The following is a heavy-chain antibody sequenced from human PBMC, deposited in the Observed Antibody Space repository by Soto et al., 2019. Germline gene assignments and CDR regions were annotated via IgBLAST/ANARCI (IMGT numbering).Heavy chain of an antibody. CDR1: GYTFTSYA. J-gene: IGHJ4*02. D-gene: IGHD3-22*01. V-gene: IGHV1-3*01. Sequence: ASVKVSCKASGYTFTSYAMHWVRQAPGQRLEWMGWINAGNGNTKYSQKFQGRVTITRDTSASTAYMELSSLRSEDTAVYYCASLGGQQLVESIKHYYDSSGSGIDYWGQGTLVTVSS. CDR3: ASLGGQQLVESIKHYYDSSGSGIDY. CDR2: INAGNGNT.